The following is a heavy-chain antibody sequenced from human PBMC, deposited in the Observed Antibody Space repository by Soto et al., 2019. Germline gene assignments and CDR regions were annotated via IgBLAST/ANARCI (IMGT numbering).Heavy chain of an antibody. CDR3: ARVGYSSGWYWFDP. CDR2: IYYSGST. Sequence: KPSETLSLTCTVSGGSISSYYWSWIRQPPGKGLEWIGYIYYSGSTNYNPSLKSRVTISVDTSKNQFSLKLSSVTAADTAVYYCARVGYSSGWYWFDPWGQGTLVTVSS. D-gene: IGHD6-19*01. CDR1: GGSISSYY. J-gene: IGHJ5*02. V-gene: IGHV4-59*01.